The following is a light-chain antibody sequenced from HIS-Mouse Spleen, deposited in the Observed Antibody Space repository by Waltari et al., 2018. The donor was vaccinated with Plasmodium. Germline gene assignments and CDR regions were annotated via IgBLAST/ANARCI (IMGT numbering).Light chain of an antibody. CDR1: SSDVGAFHY. CDR2: DVS. V-gene: IGLV2-14*03. J-gene: IGLJ1*01. CDR3: SSYTSSSTLNYV. Sequence: QSALTQPASVSGSPVQSIPISCTGTSSDVGAFHYVSWYQQHPGKAPKLMIYDVSNRPSGVSNRFSGSKSGNTASLTISGLQAEDEADYYCSSYTSSSTLNYVFGTGTKVTVL.